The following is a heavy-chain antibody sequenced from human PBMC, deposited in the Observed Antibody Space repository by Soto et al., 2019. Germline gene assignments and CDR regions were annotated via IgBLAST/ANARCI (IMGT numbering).Heavy chain of an antibody. CDR1: GFTFSSYA. D-gene: IGHD3-10*01. CDR3: AQLALWFGEFGRGY. V-gene: IGHV3-23*01. Sequence: GGSLRLSCAASGFTFSSYAMSWVRQAPGKGLEWVSAISGSGGSTYYADSVKGRFTISRDNSKRTVFLEMNSLRVEDTAVYYCAQLALWFGEFGRGYWGQGALVTVSS. CDR2: ISGSGGST. J-gene: IGHJ4*02.